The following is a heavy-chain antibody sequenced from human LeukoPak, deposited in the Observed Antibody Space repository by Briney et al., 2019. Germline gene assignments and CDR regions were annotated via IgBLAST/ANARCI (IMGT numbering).Heavy chain of an antibody. CDR1: GYTFTGYY. Sequence: ASVKVSCKASGYTFTGYYMHWVRQAPGQGLEWMGWISAYNGNTNYAQKLQGRVTMTTDTSTSTAYMELRSLRSDDTAVYYCARDSRSSAWGDFDYWGQGTLVTVSS. J-gene: IGHJ4*02. D-gene: IGHD6-19*01. CDR2: ISAYNGNT. V-gene: IGHV1-18*04. CDR3: ARDSRSSAWGDFDY.